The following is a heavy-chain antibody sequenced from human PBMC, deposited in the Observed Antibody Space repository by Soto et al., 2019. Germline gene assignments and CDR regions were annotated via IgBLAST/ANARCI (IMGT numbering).Heavy chain of an antibody. CDR2: ISSRSDTL. CDR3: ARDWDIGILSVPIPNYNYGMDV. J-gene: IGHJ6*02. V-gene: IGHV3-48*02. D-gene: IGHD2-15*01. Sequence: PGGSLRLSCEGSGFTFSAYAMNWVRQAPGKGLEWVSYISSRSDTLYYADSVKGRFTISRDNAKNSVYLQVNNLRDEDTAVYYGARDWDIGILSVPIPNYNYGMDVWGQGTTVTVSS. CDR1: GFTFSAYA.